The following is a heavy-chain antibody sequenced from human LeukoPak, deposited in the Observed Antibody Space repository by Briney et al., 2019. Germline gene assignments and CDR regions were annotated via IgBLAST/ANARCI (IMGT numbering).Heavy chain of an antibody. CDR1: GYSISSGYY. J-gene: IGHJ4*02. Sequence: SETLSLTCTVSGYSISSGYYWGWIRQPPGKGLEWIGSIYHSGSTYYNPSLKGRVTISVDTSKNQFSLKLSSVTAADTAVYYCARAVGGDGSGSLWGPGTLVTVSS. D-gene: IGHD3-10*01. CDR2: IYHSGST. CDR3: ARAVGGDGSGSL. V-gene: IGHV4-38-2*02.